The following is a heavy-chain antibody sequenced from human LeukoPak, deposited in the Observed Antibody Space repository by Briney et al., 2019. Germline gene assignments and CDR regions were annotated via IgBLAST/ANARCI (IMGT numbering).Heavy chain of an antibody. V-gene: IGHV1-18*01. CDR1: GYTFTSYG. CDR2: ISAYNGNR. D-gene: IGHD3-10*01. Sequence: ASVKVSCKASGYTFTSYGLSWVRQAPGQGLEWMGWISAYNGNRNYAQKLQGRVTMTTDRSTSTAYMELRSLRSDDTAVYYCARGPAGGYYYMDLWGRGTTVTVSS. J-gene: IGHJ6*03. CDR3: ARGPAGGYYYMDL.